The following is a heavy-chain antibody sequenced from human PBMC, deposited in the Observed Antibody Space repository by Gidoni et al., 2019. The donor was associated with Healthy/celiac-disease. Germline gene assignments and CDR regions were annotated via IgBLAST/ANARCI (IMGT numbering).Heavy chain of an antibody. CDR2: INPSGGST. J-gene: IGHJ4*02. CDR1: GYTFTNYY. CDR3: ARGLCSGGSCYAVGY. D-gene: IGHD2-15*01. Sequence: QVQLVQSGAEVKKPGASVKVSCKASGYTFTNYYMHWVRQAPGQGLEWMGIINPSGGSTSYAQKFQGRGTMTRDTSTSTGYMELSSLRSEDTAGYYCARGLCSGGSCYAVGYWGQGTLVTVSS. V-gene: IGHV1-46*01.